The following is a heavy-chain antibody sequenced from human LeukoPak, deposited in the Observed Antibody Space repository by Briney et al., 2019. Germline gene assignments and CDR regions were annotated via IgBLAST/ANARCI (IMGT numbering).Heavy chain of an antibody. CDR1: GFTFSNYA. J-gene: IGHJ3*01. V-gene: IGHV3-23*01. CDR3: AKDRTPYSRSGGYYLGAFDL. Sequence: GGSLRLSCAASGFTFSNYAMTWVRQAPGKGLEWVSSLSGSGGGTWYAGSVKGRFSISRDNSKNTLYLEMNSLRAEDTAVHYCAKDRTPYSRSGGYYLGAFDLWGHGTLVTVSS. D-gene: IGHD3-22*01. CDR2: LSGSGGGT.